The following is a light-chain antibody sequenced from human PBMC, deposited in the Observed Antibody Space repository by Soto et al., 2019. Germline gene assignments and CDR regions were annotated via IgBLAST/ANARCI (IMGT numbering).Light chain of an antibody. V-gene: IGKV3-15*01. CDR2: GAS. CDR3: QQYSNWPRT. J-gene: IGKJ1*01. Sequence: EIVMTQSPATLSVSPGERATLSCRASQSVSSNLAWYQQKPGQAPRLLIYGASTRATDIPPRFSGSGSGTEFILTISSLQSEDFAVYYCQQYSNWPRTFGQGTKVDNK. CDR1: QSVSSN.